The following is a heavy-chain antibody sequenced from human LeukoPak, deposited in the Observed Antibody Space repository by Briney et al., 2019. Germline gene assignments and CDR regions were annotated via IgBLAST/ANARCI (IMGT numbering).Heavy chain of an antibody. Sequence: ASVKVSCKTSGYTFTTYGISWVRQSPGQGLEWMGWISPYNGNTNYAQNLQGRVTMTTDTSTSTAYMELGSLRSDDTPVYYCARDQSTSWYSGSDPWGQGTLVTLSS. CDR2: ISPYNGNT. V-gene: IGHV1-18*01. CDR1: GYTFTTYG. CDR3: ARDQSTSWYSGSDP. D-gene: IGHD6-13*01. J-gene: IGHJ5*02.